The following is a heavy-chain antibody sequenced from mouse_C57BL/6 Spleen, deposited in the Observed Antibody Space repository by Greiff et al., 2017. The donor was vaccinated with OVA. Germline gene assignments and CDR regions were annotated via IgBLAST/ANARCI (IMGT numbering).Heavy chain of an antibody. CDR2: ILPGSGST. D-gene: IGHD1-1*01. V-gene: IGHV1-9*01. CDR3: VCPWDYGSSYRYFDV. Sequence: VQLQQSGAELMKPGASVKLSCKATGYTFTGYWLEWVKQRPGHGLEWIGEILPGSGSTNYNEKFKGKVTFTADTSSNTAYMQLSSLTTEDSAIYYCVCPWDYGSSYRYFDVWGTGTTVTVSS. J-gene: IGHJ1*03. CDR1: GYTFTGYW.